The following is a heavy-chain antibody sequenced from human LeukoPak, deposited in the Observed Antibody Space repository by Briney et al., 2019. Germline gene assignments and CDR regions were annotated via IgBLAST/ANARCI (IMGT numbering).Heavy chain of an antibody. D-gene: IGHD1-1*01. CDR3: ARKTGTTGEAFDY. CDR2: IKQDGSEK. J-gene: IGHJ4*02. V-gene: IGHV3-7*03. Sequence: PGGSLRLSCAASGFTFSNSWMSWVRQAPGKGLEWVANIKQDGSEKYYVDSVKGRFTISRDNAKNSVYLQMNSLRAEDTAVYYCARKTGTTGEAFDYWGQGTLVTVSS. CDR1: GFTFSNSW.